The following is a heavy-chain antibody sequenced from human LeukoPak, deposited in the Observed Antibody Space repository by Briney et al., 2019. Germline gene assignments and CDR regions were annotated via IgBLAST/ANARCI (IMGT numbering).Heavy chain of an antibody. Sequence: PGGSLRLSCAASGFTFRSYGMSWVRQAPGKGLEWVSAISGSGGSTYYADSVKGRFTISRDNSKNTLYLQMNSLRAEDTAVYYCAKEVGLAPAPDSSWGQGTLVTVSS. V-gene: IGHV3-23*01. D-gene: IGHD2-15*01. CDR3: AKEVGLAPAPDSS. CDR1: GFTFRSYG. CDR2: ISGSGGST. J-gene: IGHJ4*02.